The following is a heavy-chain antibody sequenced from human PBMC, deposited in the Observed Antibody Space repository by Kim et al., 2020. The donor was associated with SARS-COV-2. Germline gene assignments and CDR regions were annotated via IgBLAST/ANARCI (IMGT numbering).Heavy chain of an antibody. J-gene: IGHJ4*02. CDR2: ISYDGSNK. Sequence: GGSLRLSCAASGFTFSSYGMHWVRQAPGKGLEWVAVISYDGSNKYYADSVKGRFTISRDNSKNTLYLQMNSLRAEDTAVYYCAKDRGEYSSFLGYWGQGTLVTVSS. CDR1: GFTFSSYG. CDR3: AKDRGEYSSFLGY. D-gene: IGHD6-6*01. V-gene: IGHV3-30*18.